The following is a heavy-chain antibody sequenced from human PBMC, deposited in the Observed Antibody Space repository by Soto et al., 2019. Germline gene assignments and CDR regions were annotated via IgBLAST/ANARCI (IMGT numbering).Heavy chain of an antibody. D-gene: IGHD2-15*01. CDR2: ISSDSLTT. V-gene: IGHV3-48*04. J-gene: IGHJ4*02. CDR3: AKNMIASGTWYFDY. CDR1: GFTFRISS. Sequence: GGSLRLSCAASGFTFRISSMTWVRQAPGKGLEWVSSISSDSLTTHHADSVKGRFTISRDNAKNSLYLQMNSLRAEDTAVYYCAKNMIASGTWYFDYWGQGTLVTVSS.